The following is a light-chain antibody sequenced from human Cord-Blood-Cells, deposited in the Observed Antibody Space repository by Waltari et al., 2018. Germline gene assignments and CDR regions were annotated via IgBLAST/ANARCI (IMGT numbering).Light chain of an antibody. CDR3: AAWDDSLSGWV. J-gene: IGLJ3*02. CDR2: RNN. CDR1: SSNIGSNY. V-gene: IGLV1-47*01. Sequence: QSVLTQPPSASGTPGQGVTISCSGSSSNIGSNYVYWYQQLPGTAPKHLIYRNNQRPSGVPDRFSGSKSGTSASLAISGLRSEDEADYYCAAWDDSLSGWVFGGGTKLTVL.